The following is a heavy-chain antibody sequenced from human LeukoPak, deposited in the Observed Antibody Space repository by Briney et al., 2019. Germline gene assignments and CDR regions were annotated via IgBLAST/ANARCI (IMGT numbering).Heavy chain of an antibody. CDR3: ARGGNYWPQWWFDP. CDR1: GDSISSYY. D-gene: IGHD1-26*01. Sequence: SETLSLTCTVSGDSISSYYWSWIRQPPGKGLEWIGYIYYTGSTSYNPSLKSRVTMSLDASKNQFSLELNSVTPADTAVYYCARGGNYWPQWWFDPWGRGTLVSVSS. V-gene: IGHV4-59*01. J-gene: IGHJ5*02. CDR2: IYYTGST.